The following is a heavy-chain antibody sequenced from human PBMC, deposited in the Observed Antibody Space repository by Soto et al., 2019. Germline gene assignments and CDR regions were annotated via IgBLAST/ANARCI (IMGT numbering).Heavy chain of an antibody. CDR1: GFTFSSYW. J-gene: IGHJ2*01. CDR2: IKQDGSEK. D-gene: IGHD2-2*01. Sequence: GGSLRLSCAASGFTFSSYWMSWVRQAPGKGLEWVANIKQDGSEKYYVDSVKGRFTISGDNAKNSLYLQMNSLRAEDTAVYYCASSGYCSSTSCPIRYWYFDLWGRGTLVTVSS. V-gene: IGHV3-7*01. CDR3: ASSGYCSSTSCPIRYWYFDL.